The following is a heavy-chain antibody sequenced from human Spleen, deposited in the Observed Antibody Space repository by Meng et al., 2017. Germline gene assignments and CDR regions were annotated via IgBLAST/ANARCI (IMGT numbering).Heavy chain of an antibody. Sequence: ASVKVFCKALGGIFSNYVIGWVRQAPGQGLEWMGRIDPKSDNTHYAQKFQGRVTMTRDTSISTAYMELSGLRSDDTAVYYCARDEDISAAGYLLGDFWGQGTLVTVSS. D-gene: IGHD6-13*01. J-gene: IGHJ4*02. CDR3: ARDEDISAAGYLLGDF. CDR1: GGIFSNYV. CDR2: IDPKSDNT. V-gene: IGHV1-2*06.